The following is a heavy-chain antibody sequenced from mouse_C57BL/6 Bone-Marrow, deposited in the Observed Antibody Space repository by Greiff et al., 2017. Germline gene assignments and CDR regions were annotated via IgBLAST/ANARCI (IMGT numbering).Heavy chain of an antibody. CDR1: GYTFTSYW. J-gene: IGHJ1*03. Sequence: QVQLQQPGAELVMPGASVKLSCKASGYTFTSYWMHWVKQRPGQGLEWIGEIDPSDSYTNYNQKFKGKSTLTVDKSSSTAYMQLSSLTSEDSAIYYCARENYGSIYLWYFDVWGTGTTVTVSS. V-gene: IGHV1-69*01. CDR2: IDPSDSYT. CDR3: ARENYGSIYLWYFDV. D-gene: IGHD1-1*01.